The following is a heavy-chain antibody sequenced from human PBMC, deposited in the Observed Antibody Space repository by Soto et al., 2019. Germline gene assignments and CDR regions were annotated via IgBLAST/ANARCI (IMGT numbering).Heavy chain of an antibody. Sequence: SETLSLTCTVSGGSISNYYWSWIRQPPGKGLEWIGYVYYSGSTNYKPSLKSRVTISVDTSKNQFSLKLSSVTAADTAVYYCARQNRDVDTAMVYFDYWGQGTLVTVSS. V-gene: IGHV4-59*08. CDR3: ARQNRDVDTAMVYFDY. D-gene: IGHD5-18*01. CDR1: GGSISNYY. CDR2: VYYSGST. J-gene: IGHJ4*02.